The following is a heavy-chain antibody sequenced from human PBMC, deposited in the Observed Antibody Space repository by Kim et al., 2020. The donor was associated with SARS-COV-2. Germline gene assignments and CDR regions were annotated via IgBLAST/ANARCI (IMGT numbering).Heavy chain of an antibody. Sequence: GGSLRLSCAASGFTFSSYAMSWVRQAPGKGLEWVSAISGSGGSTYYADSVKGRFTISRDNSKNTLYLQMNSLRAEDTAVYYCARIRDGGYPKGLYYYYYGMDVWGQGTTVTVSS. CDR1: GFTFSSYA. J-gene: IGHJ6*02. CDR2: ISGSGGST. V-gene: IGHV3-23*01. CDR3: ARIRDGGYPKGLYYYYYGMDV. D-gene: IGHD3-22*01.